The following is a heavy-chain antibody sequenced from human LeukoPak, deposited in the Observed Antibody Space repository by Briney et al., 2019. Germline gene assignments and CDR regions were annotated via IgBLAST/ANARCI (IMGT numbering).Heavy chain of an antibody. V-gene: IGHV4-31*03. CDR3: ARDSSLANYYYYYGMHV. CDR1: GGSISSGGYY. J-gene: IGHJ6*02. CDR2: IYYSGST. Sequence: SQTLSLTCTVSGGSISSGGYYWSWIRQHPGKGLEWIGYIYYSGSTYYNPSLKSRVTISVDTSKNQFSLKLRSVTASDTAVYYCARDSSLANYYYYYGMHVWGQGTTVTVSS.